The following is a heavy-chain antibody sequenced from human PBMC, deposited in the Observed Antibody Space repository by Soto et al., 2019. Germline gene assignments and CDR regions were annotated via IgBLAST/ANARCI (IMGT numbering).Heavy chain of an antibody. D-gene: IGHD3-16*01. CDR1: GGSFSGYY. J-gene: IGHJ5*02. CDR2: INHSGST. V-gene: IGHV4-34*01. CDR3: ARGLDYLRLRYDHGGWFDP. Sequence: SETLSLTCAVYGGSFSGYYWSWIRQPPGKGLEWIGEINHSGSTNYNPSLKSRVTISVDTSKNQFSLKLSSVTAADTAVYYCARGLDYLRLRYDHGGWFDPWGQGTLVTVSS.